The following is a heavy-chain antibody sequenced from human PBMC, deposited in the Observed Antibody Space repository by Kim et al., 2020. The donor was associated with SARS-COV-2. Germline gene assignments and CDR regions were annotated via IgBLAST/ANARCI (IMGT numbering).Heavy chain of an antibody. Sequence: GRTNYSPSLKSRVSISIDTSKNQFSLRLISVTAADTAVYYCATGAGWVPDYWGQGTLVTVSS. V-gene: IGHV4-59*01. CDR2: GRT. D-gene: IGHD6-19*01. J-gene: IGHJ4*02. CDR3: ATGAGWVPDY.